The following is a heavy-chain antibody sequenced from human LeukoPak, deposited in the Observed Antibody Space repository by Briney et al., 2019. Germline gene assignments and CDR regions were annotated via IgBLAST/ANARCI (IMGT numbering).Heavy chain of an antibody. CDR1: GGSFSGYY. V-gene: IGHV4-34*01. D-gene: IGHD3-22*01. Sequence: PSETLSLTCAVYGGSFSGYYWSWIRQPPGKGLEWIGEINHSGSTNYNPSLKSRVTISVDTSKNQFSLKLSSVTAADTAVYYCARRRAKWLLPSGYFDYWGQGTLVTVSS. CDR3: ARRRAKWLLPSGYFDY. J-gene: IGHJ4*02. CDR2: INHSGST.